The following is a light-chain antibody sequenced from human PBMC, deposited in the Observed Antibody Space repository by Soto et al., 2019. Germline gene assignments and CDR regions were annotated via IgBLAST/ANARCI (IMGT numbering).Light chain of an antibody. CDR3: QQRSNWLLT. CDR2: DTS. CDR1: QSARSY. J-gene: IGKJ4*01. V-gene: IGKV3-11*01. Sequence: EIVLTQSPATLSLSPGERATLSCRASQSARSYLAWYQQKPGQAPRLLIYDTSNRATGISARFSGSGSGTDFTXTISSLEPEDFAVYYCQQRSNWLLTFGGGTKVEIK.